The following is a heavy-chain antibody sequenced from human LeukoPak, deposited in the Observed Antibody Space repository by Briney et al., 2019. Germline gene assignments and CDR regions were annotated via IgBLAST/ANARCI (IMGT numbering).Heavy chain of an antibody. Sequence: SETLSLTCTVSGGSIRGYFWSWIRQPAGKGLEWIGRIYTSGSTDYNPSLKSRVTMSVDTSQNRFFLKLTSVTAADTAVYYRAKYDSGSLLLWGQGTLVTVSS. V-gene: IGHV4-4*07. CDR2: IYTSGST. D-gene: IGHD3-10*01. CDR3: AKYDSGSLLL. J-gene: IGHJ4*02. CDR1: GGSIRGYF.